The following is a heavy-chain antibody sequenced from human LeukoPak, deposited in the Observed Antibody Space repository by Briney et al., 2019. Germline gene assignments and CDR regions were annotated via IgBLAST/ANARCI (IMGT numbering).Heavy chain of an antibody. D-gene: IGHD5-12*01. Sequence: GGSLRLSCAASGFTFSTYWMHWVRQAPGTGLVWVSLISSDGSNTNYADSVKGRFTISRDNSKNTLYLQMNSLRAEDTAVYYCAKEMKPWMHFDYWGQGTLVTVSS. CDR2: ISSDGSNT. CDR3: AKEMKPWMHFDY. CDR1: GFTFSTYW. V-gene: IGHV3-74*01. J-gene: IGHJ4*02.